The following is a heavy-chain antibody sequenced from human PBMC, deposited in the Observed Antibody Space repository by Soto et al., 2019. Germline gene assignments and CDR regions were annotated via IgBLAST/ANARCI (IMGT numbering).Heavy chain of an antibody. CDR2: NYYSGIT. Sequence: SETLSLTCTVSGGSISSGGYYWTWIRQHPGKGLEWIGYNYYSGITYYNPSLKNRVTISLDTSKNQFSLKLSSVTAADTAVYYCARGSSIAGLYYGMDVWGQGTTVTVSS. CDR3: ARGSSIAGLYYGMDV. CDR1: GGSISSGGYY. D-gene: IGHD6-6*01. J-gene: IGHJ6*02. V-gene: IGHV4-31*03.